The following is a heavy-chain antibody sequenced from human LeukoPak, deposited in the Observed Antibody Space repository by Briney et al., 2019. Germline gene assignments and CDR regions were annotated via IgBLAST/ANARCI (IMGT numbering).Heavy chain of an antibody. CDR1: GFTFSSYS. D-gene: IGHD2-21*01. Sequence: GGSLRLSCAASGFTFSSYSMNWARQAPGKGLEWLSSISSSSYIYYSDSLKGRCTIFSDNAKNSLYLQMNSLRAEDTAVYSCARESGGGDFPSWGQGTMVTVSS. CDR3: ARESGGGDFPS. J-gene: IGHJ3*01. V-gene: IGHV3-21*01. CDR2: ISSSSYI.